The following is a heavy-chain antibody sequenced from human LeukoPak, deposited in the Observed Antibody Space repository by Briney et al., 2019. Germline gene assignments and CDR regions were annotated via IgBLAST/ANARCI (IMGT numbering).Heavy chain of an antibody. CDR2: IYYSGST. D-gene: IGHD3-16*01. V-gene: IGHV4-59*01. CDR1: GGSISSYY. J-gene: IGHJ4*02. Sequence: SETLSLTCTVSGGSISSYYWSWIRQPPGKGLEWIGYIYYSGSTYYNPSLKSRVTISVDTSKNQFSLKLSSVTAADTAVYYCARSTPSRGDYWGQGTLVTVSS. CDR3: ARSTPSRGDY.